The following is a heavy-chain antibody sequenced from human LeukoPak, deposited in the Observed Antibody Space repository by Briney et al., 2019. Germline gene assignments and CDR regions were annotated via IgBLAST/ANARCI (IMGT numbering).Heavy chain of an antibody. CDR2: IRQDGSEK. CDR1: GFTFSNYW. D-gene: IGHD5-18*01. J-gene: IGHJ4*02. Sequence: GGSLRLSCAASGFTFSNYWMSWVRQAPGKGLEWVANIRQDGSEKYYVDSMRGRFTISRDNAKNSVYLQMSSLRAEDTAMYYCARPGRGYSYGYLDYWGQGTLVTVSS. V-gene: IGHV3-7*03. CDR3: ARPGRGYSYGYLDY.